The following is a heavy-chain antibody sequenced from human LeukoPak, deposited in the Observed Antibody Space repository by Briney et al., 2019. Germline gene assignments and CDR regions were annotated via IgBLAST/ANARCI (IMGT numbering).Heavy chain of an antibody. CDR1: GFTFSSYS. CDR2: ISSSSSYI. D-gene: IGHD2-15*01. V-gene: IGHV3-21*01. Sequence: SGGSLRLSCAASGFTFSSYSMNWVRQAPGKGLEWVSSISSSSSYIYYADSVKGRFTISRDNAKNSLYLQTNSLRAEDTAVYYCARDACSGGSCLDYWGQGTLVTVSS. J-gene: IGHJ4*02. CDR3: ARDACSGGSCLDY.